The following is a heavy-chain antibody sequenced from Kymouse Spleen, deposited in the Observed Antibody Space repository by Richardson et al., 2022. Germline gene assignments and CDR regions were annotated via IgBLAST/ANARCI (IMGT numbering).Heavy chain of an antibody. Sequence: QVQLQQWGAGLLKPSETLSLTCAVYGGSFSGYYWSWIRQPPGKGLEWIGEINHSGSTNYNPSLKSRVTISVDTSKNQFSLKLSSVTAADTAVYYCARGPYVITGTTRYYYYGMDVWGQGTTVTVSS. J-gene: IGHJ6*02. D-gene: IGHD1-7*01. CDR1: GGSFSGYY. CDR3: ARGPYVITGTTRYYYYGMDV. CDR2: INHSGST. V-gene: IGHV4-34*01.